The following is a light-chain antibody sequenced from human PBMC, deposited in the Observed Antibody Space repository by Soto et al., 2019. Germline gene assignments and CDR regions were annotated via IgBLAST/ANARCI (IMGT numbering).Light chain of an antibody. CDR1: QGIGND. CDR3: LQHNSYPWT. CDR2: AAS. J-gene: IGKJ1*01. Sequence: DIQMTQSPSSLSASVGDRVTITCRASQGIGNDLGWYQQKPGKAPKRLIYAASSLQSGVPSRFSGSGTGTEFTLTISSLQPEDFATYYCLQHNSYPWTFGKGTKVEIK. V-gene: IGKV1-17*01.